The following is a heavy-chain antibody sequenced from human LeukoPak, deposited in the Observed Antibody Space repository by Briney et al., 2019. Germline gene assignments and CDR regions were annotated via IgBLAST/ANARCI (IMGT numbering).Heavy chain of an antibody. J-gene: IGHJ6*02. Sequence: SETLSLTCTVSGGSISSGGYNWSWIRQPPGKGLEWIGSVYYSGRTYYNPSLKSRVTISVDTSKNQFSLKLSSVTAADTAVYYCARHFNYYYGMDVWGQGTTVTVSS. CDR2: VYYSGRT. V-gene: IGHV4-39*01. CDR1: GGSISSGGYN. CDR3: ARHFNYYYGMDV.